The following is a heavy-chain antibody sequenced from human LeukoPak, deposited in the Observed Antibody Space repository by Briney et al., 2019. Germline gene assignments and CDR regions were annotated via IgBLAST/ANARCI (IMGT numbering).Heavy chain of an antibody. CDR3: ARGRTYGSGSYWAFDY. Sequence: PGGSLRLSCAASGFTFSSYEMNWVRQAPGKGLDWVSYISTSSSTIYYADSVKGRFTISRDNAKNSLYLQVNSLRDEDTAVYYCARGRTYGSGSYWAFDYWGQGTLVTVSS. J-gene: IGHJ4*02. CDR2: ISTSSSTI. D-gene: IGHD3-10*01. CDR1: GFTFSSYE. V-gene: IGHV3-48*02.